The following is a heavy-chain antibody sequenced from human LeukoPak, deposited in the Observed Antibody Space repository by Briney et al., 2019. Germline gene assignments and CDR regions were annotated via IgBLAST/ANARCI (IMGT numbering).Heavy chain of an antibody. CDR2: IYYSGST. CDR3: ARSAGIRGATIDY. CDR1: GASINGYY. Sequence: SETLSLTCTVSGASINGYYWTWLRQPPGKGLEWIGYIYYSGSTNYNASLKSRVTISVDTSKNQFSLKLTSVTAADTAVYYCARSAGIRGATIDYWGQGTLVTVSS. J-gene: IGHJ4*02. V-gene: IGHV4-59*08. D-gene: IGHD1-26*01.